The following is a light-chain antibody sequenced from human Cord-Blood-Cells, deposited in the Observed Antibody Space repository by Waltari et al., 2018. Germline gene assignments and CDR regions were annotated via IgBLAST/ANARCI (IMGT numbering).Light chain of an antibody. J-gene: IGKJ4*01. CDR2: DAS. Sequence: EIVLTQSPATLSLSPGERATLSCRASQSVSSYLAWYQKKPGQAPRLLIYDASNRATGIPARFSGSGSGTDFTLTISSLEPEDFAVYYCQQRSIWLTFGGGTKVEIK. V-gene: IGKV3-11*01. CDR1: QSVSSY. CDR3: QQRSIWLT.